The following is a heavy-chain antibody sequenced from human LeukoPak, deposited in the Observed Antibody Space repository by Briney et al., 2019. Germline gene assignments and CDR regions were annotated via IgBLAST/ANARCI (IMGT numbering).Heavy chain of an antibody. V-gene: IGHV3-74*01. Sequence: GGSLRLSCAASGFTFSSYWMHWVRQDPGKGLVWVSRIIGDGTSTTYADSVRGRFTISRDNAKNTLYLQMNSLRAEDMAVYYCATIYLSSGLWGQGTLVTVSS. CDR1: GFTFSSYW. CDR2: IIGDGTST. J-gene: IGHJ4*02. D-gene: IGHD2/OR15-2a*01. CDR3: ATIYLSSGL.